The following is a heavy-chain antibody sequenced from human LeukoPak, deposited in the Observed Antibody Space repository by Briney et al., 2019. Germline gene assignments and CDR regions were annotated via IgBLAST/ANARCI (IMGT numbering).Heavy chain of an antibody. CDR2: ISGSGGST. Sequence: SGGSLRLSCAASGFNINSQAMSWVRQAPGKGLEWVSTISGSGGSTDYADSVKGRFTISRDNSKNTLYLQVNSLRAEDTAVYYCAKAARYCSGGNCYSFDPWGQGALVTVSS. CDR3: AKAARYCSGGNCYSFDP. V-gene: IGHV3-23*01. D-gene: IGHD2-15*01. J-gene: IGHJ5*02. CDR1: GFNINSQA.